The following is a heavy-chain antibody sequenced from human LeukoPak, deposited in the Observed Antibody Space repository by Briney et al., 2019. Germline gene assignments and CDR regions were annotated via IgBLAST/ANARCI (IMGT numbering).Heavy chain of an antibody. Sequence: GGSLRLSCAASGFTVSSNYMSWVRQAPGKGLEWVSVIYSGGSTYYADSVKGRFTISRDNSKNTLYLQMNSLRAEDTAVYYCAPHYGGNSARSPVGYWGQGTLVTVSS. D-gene: IGHD4-23*01. CDR3: APHYGGNSARSPVGY. V-gene: IGHV3-53*01. CDR1: GFTVSSNY. J-gene: IGHJ4*02. CDR2: IYSGGST.